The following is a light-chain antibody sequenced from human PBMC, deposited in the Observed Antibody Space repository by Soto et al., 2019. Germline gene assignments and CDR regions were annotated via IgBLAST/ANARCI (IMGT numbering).Light chain of an antibody. CDR2: SNN. V-gene: IGLV1-40*01. J-gene: IGLJ1*01. Sequence: QSVLTQPPSVSGSPAQRVTISCTGSSSNIGAGYDVHWFQQLPGTAPKLLIYSNNNRPSGVPDRFSGSKSGTSASLAITGLQAEDEADYYCQSYDSSLSVYVFGSGTKVTVL. CDR3: QSYDSSLSVYV. CDR1: SSNIGAGYD.